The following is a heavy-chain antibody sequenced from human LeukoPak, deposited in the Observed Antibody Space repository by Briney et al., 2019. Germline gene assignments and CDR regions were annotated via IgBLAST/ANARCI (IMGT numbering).Heavy chain of an antibody. CDR2: IYYSGST. D-gene: IGHD1-1*01. CDR1: GGSVSSSRYY. CDR3: ASGYWDDPISTDY. J-gene: IGHJ4*02. Sequence: PSETLSLTCTVSGGSVSSSRYYWGWIRQPPGKGLEWIGNIYYSGSTYYNPSLKSRITMSVDTSKNQFSLKLSSVTAADTAVYYCASGYWDDPISTDYWGQGTLVTVS. V-gene: IGHV4-39*01.